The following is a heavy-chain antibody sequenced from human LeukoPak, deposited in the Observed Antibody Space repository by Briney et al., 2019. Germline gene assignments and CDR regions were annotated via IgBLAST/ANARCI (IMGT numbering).Heavy chain of an antibody. CDR3: AKDSHKGAFDI. CDR2: IWYGGSNK. Sequence: PGGSLRLSCVASGFTFDSYAMHWVRQAPGKGLEWVAVIWYGGSNKYYADSVKGRFTISRDNSKNTLYLQMNSLRAEDTAVYYCAKDSHKGAFDIWGQGTMVTVSS. V-gene: IGHV3-30*02. J-gene: IGHJ3*02. CDR1: GFTFDSYA.